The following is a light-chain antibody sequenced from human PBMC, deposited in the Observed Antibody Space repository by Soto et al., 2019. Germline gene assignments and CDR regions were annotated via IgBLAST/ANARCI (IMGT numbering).Light chain of an antibody. CDR3: QHYTLYSAP. Sequence: RLTQSPSSLSASVGDTVTISCRASQDISTYLAWYQQKPGKAPTLLIFGASSLHNGVPPRFAGSGSGSEFTLTINRIQPDDFATYFCQHYTLYSAPFGQGTRV. CDR1: QDISTY. V-gene: IGKV1-5*01. J-gene: IGKJ5*01. CDR2: GAS.